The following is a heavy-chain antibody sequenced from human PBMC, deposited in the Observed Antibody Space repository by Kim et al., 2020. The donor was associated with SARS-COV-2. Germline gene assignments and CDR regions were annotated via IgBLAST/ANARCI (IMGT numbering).Heavy chain of an antibody. CDR3: ARRSRRDGYTFGDY. Sequence: SETLSLTCTVSGGSISSSSYYWGWIRQPPGKGLEWIGSIYYSGSTYYNPSLKSRVTISVDTSKNQFSLKLSSVTAADTAVYYCARRSRRDGYTFGDYWGQGTLVTVSS. CDR2: IYYSGST. D-gene: IGHD5-12*01. J-gene: IGHJ4*02. CDR1: GGSISSSSYY. V-gene: IGHV4-39*01.